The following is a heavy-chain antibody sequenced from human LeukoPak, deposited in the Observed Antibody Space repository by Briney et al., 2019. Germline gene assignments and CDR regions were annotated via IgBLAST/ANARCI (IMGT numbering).Heavy chain of an antibody. CDR2: ISWNSGSI. J-gene: IGHJ4*02. CDR1: GFTFDDYA. D-gene: IGHD1-26*01. V-gene: IGHV3-9*01. Sequence: GGSLRLSCAASGFTFDDYAMHWVRQAPGKGLEWVSGISWNSGSIGYADSVKGRFTISRDNAKNSLYLQMNSLRAEDTALYYCAKASWVGATPDYWGQGTLVTVSS. CDR3: AKASWVGATPDY.